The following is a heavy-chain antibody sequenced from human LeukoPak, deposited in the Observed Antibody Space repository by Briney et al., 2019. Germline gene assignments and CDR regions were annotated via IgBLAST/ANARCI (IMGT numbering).Heavy chain of an antibody. Sequence: SETLSLTCTVSGGSISSSSYYWGWIRQPPGKGLEWIGSIYCSGSTYYNPSLKSRVTISVDTSKNQFSLKLSSVTAADTAVYYCARHGRMVRGVIISPFDYWGQGTLVTVSS. V-gene: IGHV4-39*01. J-gene: IGHJ4*02. CDR3: ARHGRMVRGVIISPFDY. CDR2: IYCSGST. D-gene: IGHD3-10*01. CDR1: GGSISSSSYY.